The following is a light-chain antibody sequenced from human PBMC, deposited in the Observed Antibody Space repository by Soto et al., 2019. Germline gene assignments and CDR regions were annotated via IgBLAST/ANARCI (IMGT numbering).Light chain of an antibody. CDR2: GAS. Sequence: EIVMPQSPASLSVSQGERATLSCRASQNVNNNLAWYQQKPGQAPRLLIHGASTRAPGIPGTFSGSGSGTEFTLTISSLQSEDFAVYYCQQYLSWPLTFGGGTKV. CDR3: QQYLSWPLT. J-gene: IGKJ4*01. V-gene: IGKV3-15*01. CDR1: QNVNNN.